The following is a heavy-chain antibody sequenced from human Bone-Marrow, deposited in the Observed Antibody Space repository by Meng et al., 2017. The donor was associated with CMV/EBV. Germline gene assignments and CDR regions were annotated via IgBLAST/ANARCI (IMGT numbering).Heavy chain of an antibody. CDR1: GGSTSSYY. D-gene: IGHD3-3*01. CDR3: ARGSGFDP. J-gene: IGHJ5*02. V-gene: IGHV4-59*01. CDR2: IYYNGNT. Sequence: SETLSLTCTVSGGSTSSYYWNWIRQSPGKGLEWIGYIYYNGNTNYNPSLKSRVTISVDTSKNQFSLKLSSMTAADTAVYYCARGSGFDPWGQGTLVTFSS.